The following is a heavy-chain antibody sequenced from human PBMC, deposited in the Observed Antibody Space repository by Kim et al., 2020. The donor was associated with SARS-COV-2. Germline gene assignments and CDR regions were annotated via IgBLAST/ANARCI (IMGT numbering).Heavy chain of an antibody. V-gene: IGHV3-74*01. D-gene: IGHD3-10*01. Sequence: GGSLRLSCAASGFTFSNYWMNWVRQAPGKGLVWVSRINGDGSDSNYADSVKGRFTISRDNDKNTLYLQMNSLRAEDTAVYYCTTSNYGPDKWGQGTLVTV. J-gene: IGHJ4*02. CDR2: INGDGSDS. CDR3: TTSNYGPDK. CDR1: GFTFSNYW.